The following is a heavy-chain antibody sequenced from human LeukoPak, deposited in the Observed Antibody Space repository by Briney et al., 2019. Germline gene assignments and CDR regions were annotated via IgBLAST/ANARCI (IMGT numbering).Heavy chain of an antibody. V-gene: IGHV4-34*01. J-gene: IGHJ4*02. CDR2: INHSGST. D-gene: IGHD1-26*01. CDR1: GGSFSGYY. Sequence: SETLSLTCAVYGGSFSGYYWSWIRQPPGKGLEWIGEINHSGSTNYNPSLKSRVTISVDTSKNQFSLKLSSVTAADTAVYYCAIPGSYYALFHWGQGTLVTVSS. CDR3: AIPGSYYALFH.